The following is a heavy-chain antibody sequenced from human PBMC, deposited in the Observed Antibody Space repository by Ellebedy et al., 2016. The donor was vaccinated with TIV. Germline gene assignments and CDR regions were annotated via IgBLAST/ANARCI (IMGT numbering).Heavy chain of an antibody. D-gene: IGHD5-12*01. CDR1: GYSFSHYW. CDR2: VYPEDSDT. J-gene: IGHJ4*02. CDR3: ARHSTPYSGYDTDFDF. Sequence: KVSCKGSGYSFSHYWIGWVRQMPGKGLEWIGIVYPEDSDTRYSPSFQDKATISAANYISTAYLQWSSLKASDTATYYCARHSTPYSGYDTDFDFWGQGTLVTVSS. V-gene: IGHV5-51*01.